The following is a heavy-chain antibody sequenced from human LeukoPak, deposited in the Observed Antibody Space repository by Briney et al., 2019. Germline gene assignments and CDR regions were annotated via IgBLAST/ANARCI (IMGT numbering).Heavy chain of an antibody. CDR1: GYTFTGYY. CDR3: ARGGGGRGYYGSGSNNWFDP. D-gene: IGHD3-10*01. CDR2: INPNSGGT. J-gene: IGHJ5*02. Sequence: ASVKVSCEASGYTFTGYYMHWVRQAPGQGLEWMGWINPNSGGTNYAQKFQGRVTMTRDTSISTAYMELSRLRSDDTAVYYCARGGGGRGYYGSGSNNWFDPWGQGTLVTVSS. V-gene: IGHV1-2*02.